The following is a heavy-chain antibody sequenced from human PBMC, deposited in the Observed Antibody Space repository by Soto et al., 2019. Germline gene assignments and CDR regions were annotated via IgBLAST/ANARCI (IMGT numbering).Heavy chain of an antibody. J-gene: IGHJ6*03. V-gene: IGHV3-21*01. CDR1: EFTFSDYS. CDR3: ARAKRDYYYYMDV. Sequence: PGVSLRLSFAAPEFTFSDYSMNWVRQAPGKGLEWVSSISSTSSYIYYADSVKGRFTISRDTAKNSLYLQMNSLRPEDTSVYYCARAKRDYYYYMDVWGKGTTVTVSS. CDR2: ISSTSSYI.